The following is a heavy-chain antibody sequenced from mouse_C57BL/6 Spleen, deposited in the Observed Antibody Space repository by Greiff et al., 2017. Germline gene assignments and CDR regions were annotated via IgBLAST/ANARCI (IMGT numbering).Heavy chain of an antibody. V-gene: IGHV3-6*01. Sequence: EVQLVESGPGLVKPSQSLSLTCSVTGYSITSGYYWNWIRQFPGNKLEWMGYISYDGSNNYNPSLKNRISITRDTSKNQFFLKLNSVTTEDTATYYCAREGLGPFAYWGQGTLVTVSA. J-gene: IGHJ3*01. D-gene: IGHD3-3*01. CDR3: AREGLGPFAY. CDR2: ISYDGSN. CDR1: GYSITSGYY.